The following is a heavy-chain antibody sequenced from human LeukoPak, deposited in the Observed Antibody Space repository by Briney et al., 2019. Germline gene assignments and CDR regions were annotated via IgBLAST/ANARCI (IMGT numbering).Heavy chain of an antibody. Sequence: GRSLRLSCAASGFTFSNYALHWVRQAPGKGLEWVAFISNDARNKNYPDSVEGRFTNSRDNSKNTLYPQMNSLRAEDTAVYYCVRDDRGYSGYHFDYWGQGTLVTVSS. J-gene: IGHJ4*02. CDR1: GFTFSNYA. V-gene: IGHV3-30*14. D-gene: IGHD5-12*01. CDR3: VRDDRGYSGYHFDY. CDR2: ISNDARNK.